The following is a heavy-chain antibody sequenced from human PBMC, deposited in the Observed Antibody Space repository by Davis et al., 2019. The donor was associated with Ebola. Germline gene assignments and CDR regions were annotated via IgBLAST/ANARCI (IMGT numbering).Heavy chain of an antibody. J-gene: IGHJ4*02. Sequence: PETLSLTCTVSGGSISSYYWSWIRQPPGKGLEWIGYIYYSGSTNYNPSLKSRVTISVDTSKNQFSLKLSSVTAADTAVYYCAGSSWYKPGGYWGQGTLVTVSS. CDR3: AGSSWYKPGGY. CDR1: GGSISSYY. D-gene: IGHD6-13*01. CDR2: IYYSGST. V-gene: IGHV4-59*01.